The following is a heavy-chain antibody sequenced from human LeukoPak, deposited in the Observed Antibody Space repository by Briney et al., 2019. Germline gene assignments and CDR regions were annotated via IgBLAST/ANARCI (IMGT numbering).Heavy chain of an antibody. CDR1: GFTFNNYW. CDR2: INNDGTTT. D-gene: IGHD1-1*01. J-gene: IGHJ4*02. V-gene: IGHV3-74*01. CDR3: ARAMST. Sequence: PGGSVRLSCAASGFTFNNYWMHWVRQAPGKGLVWVSRINNDGTTTNYADSVKGRFTISRDNARNTLYLQMNSLRAEDTAVYYCARAMSTWGQGTLVSLFS.